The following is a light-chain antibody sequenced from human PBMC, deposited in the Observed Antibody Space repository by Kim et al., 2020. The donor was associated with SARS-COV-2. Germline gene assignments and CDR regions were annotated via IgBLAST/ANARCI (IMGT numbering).Light chain of an antibody. V-gene: IGKV3-20*01. CDR3: QQYSDSPRT. CDR1: QGIDNTY. J-gene: IGKJ5*01. Sequence: SPGERATLSCRGSQGIDNTYLAWYEQKPGQAPRLLIYATSSRATGIPDRFSGSGSGTDFTLTISRLEPEDIAVYYCQQYSDSPRTFGQGTRLEIK. CDR2: ATS.